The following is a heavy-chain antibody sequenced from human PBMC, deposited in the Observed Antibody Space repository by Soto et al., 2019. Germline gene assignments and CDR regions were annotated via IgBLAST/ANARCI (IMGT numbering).Heavy chain of an antibody. J-gene: IGHJ4*02. CDR1: GSTFPSYG. CDR2: VRAYNGNP. V-gene: IGHV1-18*01. CDR3: AREPNYFDY. Sequence: QVQLVQSGAEWKKPGASGKVSCKASGSTFPSYGITGVRQAPGQGLEGMGGVRAYNGNPKYAQKPKGRATLTTDTSTSTAYMELRSLRSDDTAVYSCAREPNYFDYWGQGTLVTVSS.